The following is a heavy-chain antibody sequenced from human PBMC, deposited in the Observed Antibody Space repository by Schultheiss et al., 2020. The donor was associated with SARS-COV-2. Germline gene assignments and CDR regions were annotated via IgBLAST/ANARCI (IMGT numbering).Heavy chain of an antibody. V-gene: IGHV3-23*01. Sequence: GESLKISCAASGFTVSSNYMSWVRQAPGKGLEWVSAISGSGGSTYYADSVKGRFTISRDNAKNSLYLQMNSLRAEDTALYHCAKGLGTTSQSYYYGMDVWGQGTTVTVSS. D-gene: IGHD1-7*01. CDR1: GFTVSSNY. CDR2: ISGSGGST. CDR3: AKGLGTTSQSYYYGMDV. J-gene: IGHJ6*02.